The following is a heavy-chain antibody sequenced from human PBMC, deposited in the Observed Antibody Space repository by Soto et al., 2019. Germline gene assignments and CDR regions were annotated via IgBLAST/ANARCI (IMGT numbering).Heavy chain of an antibody. V-gene: IGHV1-69*01. CDR2: IIPIFGTA. Sequence: QVQLVQSGAEVKKPGSSVKVSCRASGGTFSSYAISWVRQAPGQGLEWKGGIIPIFGTANYAQKFQGRVTITADESTSTAYMELSSLRSDDTAVYYCARGIVKWEINGPVWGQRTLVTDSS. D-gene: IGHD1-26*01. CDR3: ARGIVKWEINGPV. J-gene: IGHJ4*02. CDR1: GGTFSSYA.